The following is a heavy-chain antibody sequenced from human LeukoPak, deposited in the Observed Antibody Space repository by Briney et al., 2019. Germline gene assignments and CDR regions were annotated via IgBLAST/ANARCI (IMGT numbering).Heavy chain of an antibody. J-gene: IGHJ3*02. CDR2: INGDGTST. CDR1: GFTFSSYW. CDR3: ASMAASDAFDI. V-gene: IGHV3-74*01. D-gene: IGHD5-24*01. Sequence: GGSLRLSCAASGFTFSSYWMHWVRQAPGKGLVWVSRINGDGTSTDYADSVKGRFTISRDNSKNTLYLQMNSLRAEDTAVYYCASMAASDAFDIWGQGTMVTVSS.